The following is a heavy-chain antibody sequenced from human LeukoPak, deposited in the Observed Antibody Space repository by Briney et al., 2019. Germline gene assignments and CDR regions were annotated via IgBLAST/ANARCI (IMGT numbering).Heavy chain of an antibody. CDR1: GSSISSYY. Sequence: SETLSLTCTVSGSSISSYYWSWIRQPAGKGLEWIGRIYSSVSTNYNPPVKSRVPMSVATSKPQLSLRLSSVTAAETAVYSCARPIDVAGKAGFAYWGQGTPVTVSP. CDR2: IYSSVST. CDR3: ARPIDVAGKAGFAY. V-gene: IGHV4-4*07. D-gene: IGHD6-19*01. J-gene: IGHJ4*02.